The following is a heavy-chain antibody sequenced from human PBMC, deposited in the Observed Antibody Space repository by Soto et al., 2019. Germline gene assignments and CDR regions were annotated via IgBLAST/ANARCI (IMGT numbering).Heavy chain of an antibody. D-gene: IGHD4-17*01. CDR3: ARDSDYGGNSGYFDY. V-gene: IGHV3-21*01. CDR1: GFTFSSYS. J-gene: IGHJ4*02. CDR2: ISSSSSYI. Sequence: GGSLRLSCAASGFTFSSYSMNWVRQAPGKGLEWVSSISSSSSYIYYADSVKGRFTISRDNAKNSLYLQMNSLRAEDTAVYYCARDSDYGGNSGYFDYWGQGTLVTVSS.